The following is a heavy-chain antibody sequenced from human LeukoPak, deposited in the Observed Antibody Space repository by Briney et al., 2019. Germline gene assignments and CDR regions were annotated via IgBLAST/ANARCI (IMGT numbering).Heavy chain of an antibody. Sequence: SGTLSLTCAVSGGSISSSNWWSWVRQPPGKGLEWIGSIYHSGSTYYNPSLKSRVTISVDTSKNQFSLKLSSVTAADTAVYYCARHRYSSGWHADYWGQGTLVTVSS. CDR2: IYHSGST. CDR1: GGSISSSNW. CDR3: ARHRYSSGWHADY. D-gene: IGHD6-19*01. J-gene: IGHJ4*02. V-gene: IGHV4-4*02.